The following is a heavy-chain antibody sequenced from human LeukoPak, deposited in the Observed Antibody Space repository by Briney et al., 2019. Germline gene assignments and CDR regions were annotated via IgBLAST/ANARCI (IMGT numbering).Heavy chain of an antibody. V-gene: IGHV3-30*02. CDR2: IRYDGSNT. CDR3: ATGVATIRSRFDY. Sequence: GGSLRLSCTASGFTFSSYGMHWVRQAPGKGLEWVAFIRYDGSNTYYADSVKGRFTISRDNSKNTLYLQMNSLRAEDTAAYYCATGVATIRSRFDYWGQGTLVTVSS. J-gene: IGHJ4*02. D-gene: IGHD5-24*01. CDR1: GFTFSSYG.